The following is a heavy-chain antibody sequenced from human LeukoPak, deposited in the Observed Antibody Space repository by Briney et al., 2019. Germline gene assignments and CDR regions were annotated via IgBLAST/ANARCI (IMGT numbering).Heavy chain of an antibody. CDR1: GFAVSSNY. CDR3: ARVDDLDAFDI. D-gene: IGHD2-2*03. J-gene: IGHJ3*02. V-gene: IGHV3-53*01. CDR2: IYSGGST. Sequence: GESLTLSCAASGFAVSSNYMSWLRQAPGAGMEWVSVIYSGGSTYYADSVKGRFTISRDNSKNTLYLQMNSLRAEDTAVYYCARVDDLDAFDIWGQGTLVTVSS.